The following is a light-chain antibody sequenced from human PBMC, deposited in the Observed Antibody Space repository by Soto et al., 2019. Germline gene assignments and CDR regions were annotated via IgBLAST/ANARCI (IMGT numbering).Light chain of an antibody. J-gene: IGLJ2*01. Sequence: QSALTQPASVSGSPGQSITISCTGTSSDVGGYNYVSWYQQHPGKAPKLMIYDVSNRPSGVSIRFSGPKSGNTASLTISGLQAEDEADYYCSSYTRSSTLYVVFGGGTKLTVL. CDR2: DVS. CDR1: SSDVGGYNY. CDR3: SSYTRSSTLYVV. V-gene: IGLV2-14*01.